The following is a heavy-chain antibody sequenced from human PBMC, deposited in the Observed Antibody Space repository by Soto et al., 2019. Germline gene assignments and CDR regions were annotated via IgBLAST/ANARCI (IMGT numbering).Heavy chain of an antibody. CDR2: MYNTGRT. Sequence: QVQLQESGPGLVKPSETLSLTCTVSGGSISRYYWSWIRQPPGKGLEWIGYMYNTGRTVYNPSFKSRDTISVDTSKNQFVLKLIAVTAADTAVYYCARDLWGYCGTDCSPVDVWGPGTTVTVSS. CDR1: GGSISRYY. J-gene: IGHJ6*02. D-gene: IGHD2-21*02. CDR3: ARDLWGYCGTDCSPVDV. V-gene: IGHV4-59*01.